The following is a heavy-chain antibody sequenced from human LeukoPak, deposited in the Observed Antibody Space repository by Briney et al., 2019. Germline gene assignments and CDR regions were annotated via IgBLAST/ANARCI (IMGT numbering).Heavy chain of an antibody. V-gene: IGHV3-30*18. J-gene: IGHJ5*01. CDR1: GFTFSSYG. Sequence: PGRSLRLSCAASGFTFSSYGMHWVRQAPGKGLEWVAVISYDGSNNDYADSVKGRFTISRDNSKNTLYLQMNSLRAEDTAMYYCAKRNGYSSGWFDYWGQGTLVTVSS. D-gene: IGHD6-19*01. CDR2: ISYDGSNN. CDR3: AKRNGYSSGWFDY.